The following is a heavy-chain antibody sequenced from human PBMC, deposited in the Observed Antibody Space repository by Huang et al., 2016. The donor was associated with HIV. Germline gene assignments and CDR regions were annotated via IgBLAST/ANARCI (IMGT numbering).Heavy chain of an antibody. CDR2: VSADGNIK. J-gene: IGHJ4*02. D-gene: IGHD5-12*01. Sequence: QVQLVESGGAVVQPGRSLRLSCTASGFTFNNYGMHWVRQGPGKGLEWVAVVSADGNIKKYCGSCKGRFTISRDKTQNMVYLQSNNLRGEDTALYHCAKASRGGFELDFWGQGTLVTVSS. V-gene: IGHV3-30*18. CDR1: GFTFNNYG. CDR3: AKASRGGFELDF.